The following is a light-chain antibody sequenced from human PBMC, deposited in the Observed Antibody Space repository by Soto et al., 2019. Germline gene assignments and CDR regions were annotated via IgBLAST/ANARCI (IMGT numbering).Light chain of an antibody. Sequence: EIVMTQPPVTLSVSPGERATLSCRASQSVSSNLAWYQQKPGQAPSLLIYGAFTRATGIPARFSGTGSGTEFTLTISSLQSEDFAVYYCQQYNNWPRTFGQGTKVDIK. CDR3: QQYNNWPRT. J-gene: IGKJ1*01. CDR1: QSVSSN. CDR2: GAF. V-gene: IGKV3-15*01.